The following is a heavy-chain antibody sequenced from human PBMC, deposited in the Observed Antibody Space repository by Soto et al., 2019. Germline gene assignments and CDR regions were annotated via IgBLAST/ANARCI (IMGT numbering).Heavy chain of an antibody. CDR2: ISYDGSNK. Sequence: EGSLRLSCAASGFTFSSYAMHWVRQAPGKGLEWVAVISYDGSNKYYADSVKGRFTISRDNSKNTLYLQMNSLRAEDTAVYYCARDTRAIFGVVILYYYGIGVRRQRTTFTICS. D-gene: IGHD3-3*01. CDR3: ARDTRAIFGVVILYYYGIGV. J-gene: IGHJ6*01. V-gene: IGHV3-30-3*01. CDR1: GFTFSSYA.